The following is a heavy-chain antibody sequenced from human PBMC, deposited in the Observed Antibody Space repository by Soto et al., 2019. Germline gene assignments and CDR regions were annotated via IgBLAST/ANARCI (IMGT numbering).Heavy chain of an antibody. Sequence: QVQLVQSGAEVKKPGASVKVSCKASGYTFTSYYMHWVRQAPGQGLEWMGIINPSGGSTSYAQKFQGSVTMTRDTSTSTVYMELSSLRTEDTAVYYCALTGYCSGGSCYPYSLWGSYYFDYWGQGTLVTVSS. V-gene: IGHV1-46*01. CDR2: INPSGGST. D-gene: IGHD2-15*01. CDR1: GYTFTSYY. CDR3: ALTGYCSGGSCYPYSLWGSYYFDY. J-gene: IGHJ4*02.